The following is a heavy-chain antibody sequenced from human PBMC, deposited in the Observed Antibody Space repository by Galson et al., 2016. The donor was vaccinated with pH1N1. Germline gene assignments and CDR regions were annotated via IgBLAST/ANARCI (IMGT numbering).Heavy chain of an antibody. D-gene: IGHD5-12*01. CDR3: SRGREYGGHAVVH. Sequence: SLRLSCAASGFTFTSYAMHWVRPAPGKGLEWGAVLLYDGTNEYYAGSVKGRFTISREKTQSTVYLQMNSLRTEETAVYYCSRGREYGGHAVVHWAQGTLVVVSS. V-gene: IGHV3-30*04. CDR2: LLYDGTNE. J-gene: IGHJ4*02. CDR1: GFTFTSYA.